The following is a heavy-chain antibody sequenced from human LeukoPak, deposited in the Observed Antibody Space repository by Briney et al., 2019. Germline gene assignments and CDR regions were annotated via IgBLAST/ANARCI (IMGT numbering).Heavy chain of an antibody. CDR1: GFTFSSYW. CDR3: ARSEWFGELVYYFDY. V-gene: IGHV3-7*03. J-gene: IGHJ4*02. CDR2: IKQDRSEK. Sequence: GGSLRLSCAASGFTFSSYWMSWVRQAPGKGLEWVANIKQDRSEKYYVDSVKRRFTISRDNAKNSLYLEMNSLRAEDTAVYYCARSEWFGELVYYFDYWGQGTLVTVSS. D-gene: IGHD3-10*01.